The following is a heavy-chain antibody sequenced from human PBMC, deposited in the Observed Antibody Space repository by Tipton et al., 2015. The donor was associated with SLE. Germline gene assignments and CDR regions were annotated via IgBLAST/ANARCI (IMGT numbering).Heavy chain of an antibody. Sequence: TLSLTCTVSGGSINNYYWSWIRQSPGKGLEWIGYVYDSGTTKYNPSLKSRLTMSVDKSKNQFSLKLSSVTAADTAMYYCARASERIGHFDYWGRGTLVTVSS. CDR3: ARASERIGHFDY. CDR2: VYDSGTT. V-gene: IGHV4-59*01. D-gene: IGHD1-1*01. CDR1: GGSINNYY. J-gene: IGHJ4*02.